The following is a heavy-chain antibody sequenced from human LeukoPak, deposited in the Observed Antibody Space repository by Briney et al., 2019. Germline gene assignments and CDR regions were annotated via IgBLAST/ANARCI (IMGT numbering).Heavy chain of an antibody. CDR1: GFTFSSYG. V-gene: IGHV3-30*03. D-gene: IGHD1-26*01. J-gene: IGHJ4*02. Sequence: GGSLRLSCAASGFTFSSYGMHWVRQAPGKGLEWVAVISYDGSNKYYADSVKGRFTISRDNSKNTLYLQMNSLRAEDTAVYYCASQGGGSYYSMQPYYFDYWGQGTLVTVSS. CDR3: ASQGGGSYYSMQPYYFDY. CDR2: ISYDGSNK.